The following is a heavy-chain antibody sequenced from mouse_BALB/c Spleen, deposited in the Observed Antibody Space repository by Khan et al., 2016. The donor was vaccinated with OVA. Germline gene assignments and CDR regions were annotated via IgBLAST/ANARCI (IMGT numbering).Heavy chain of an antibody. D-gene: IGHD2-4*01. CDR1: GYSITSEYA. V-gene: IGHV3-2*02. Sequence: EVKLLESGPGLVKPSQSLSLTCTVTGYSITSEYAWNWIRQFPGNKLEWMGYINYSGNTRFNPSLKGRTSITRDTSKNQFFLQLNSVTTEDTATYYCARKDYYDYDPFAYWGQGTLVTVSA. J-gene: IGHJ3*01. CDR2: INYSGNT. CDR3: ARKDYYDYDPFAY.